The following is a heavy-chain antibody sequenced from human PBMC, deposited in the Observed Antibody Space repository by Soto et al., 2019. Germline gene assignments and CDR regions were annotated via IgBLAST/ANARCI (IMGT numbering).Heavy chain of an antibody. CDR1: GFTVSSNY. V-gene: IGHV3-66*01. CDR2: IYSGGGT. J-gene: IGHJ4*02. CDR3: ARGFSSSWYYFDY. Sequence: GGSLRLSCAASGFTVSSNYMSWVRQAPGKGLEWVSVIYSGGGTYYADSVKGRFTISRDNSKNTLYLQMNSLRAEDTAVYYCARGFSSSWYYFDYWGQGTLVTVSS. D-gene: IGHD6-13*01.